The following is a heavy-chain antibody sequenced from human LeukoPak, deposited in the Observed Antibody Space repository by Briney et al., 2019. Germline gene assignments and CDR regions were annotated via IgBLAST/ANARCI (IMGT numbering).Heavy chain of an antibody. J-gene: IGHJ4*02. CDR1: GFTFSSYW. D-gene: IGHD2-2*02. Sequence: PGGSLRLSCAASGFTFSSYWMHWVRQAPGKGLVWVSRINSDGSSTSYADSVKGRFTISRDNAKNTLYLQMNSLRAEDTAVCYCARTIRYCSSTSCHTGLDYWGQGTLVTVST. CDR3: ARTIRYCSSTSCHTGLDY. CDR2: INSDGSST. V-gene: IGHV3-74*01.